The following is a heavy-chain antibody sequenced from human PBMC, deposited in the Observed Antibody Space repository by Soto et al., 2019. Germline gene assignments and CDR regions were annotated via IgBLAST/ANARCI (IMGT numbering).Heavy chain of an antibody. CDR2: ISSSGSTI. V-gene: IGHV3-11*01. Sequence: PGGSLRLSCAASGFTFSDYYMSWIRQAPGKGLEWVSYISSSGSTIYYADSVKGRFTISRDNAKNSLYLQMNSLRAEDTAVYYCARDGGVVPAARPRNNYYYYGMDVWGQGTTVTVSS. D-gene: IGHD2-2*01. CDR1: GFTFSDYY. CDR3: ARDGGVVPAARPRNNYYYYGMDV. J-gene: IGHJ6*02.